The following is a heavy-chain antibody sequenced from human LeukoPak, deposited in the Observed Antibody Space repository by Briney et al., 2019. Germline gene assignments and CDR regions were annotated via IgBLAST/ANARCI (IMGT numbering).Heavy chain of an antibody. CDR2: TNWNGGST. J-gene: IGHJ4*02. V-gene: IGHV3-20*01. CDR1: GFTYITYW. CDR3: ARVSSGGSFYYFDY. D-gene: IGHD6-19*01. Sequence: GGSLRLSCAASGFTYITYWMNWVRQAPGKGLEWVSGTNWNGGSTGYADSVKGRFTISRDNAKKSLYLQMNSLRAEDTALYHCARVSSGGSFYYFDYWGQGTLVTVSS.